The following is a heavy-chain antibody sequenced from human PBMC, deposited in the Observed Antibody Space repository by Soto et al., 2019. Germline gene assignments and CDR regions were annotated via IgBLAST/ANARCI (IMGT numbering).Heavy chain of an antibody. D-gene: IGHD3-16*02. CDR1: GYTFTGYY. V-gene: IGHV1-2*02. J-gene: IGHJ6*02. Sequence: GASVKVSCKASGYTFTGYYMHWVRQAPGQGPEWMGWINPNSGGTNYAQKFQGRVTMTRDTSISTAYMELSRLRSDDTAVYYCARDLPEYYDYVWGSYRPRNYYYYGMDVWGQGTTVTVSS. CDR2: INPNSGGT. CDR3: ARDLPEYYDYVWGSYRPRNYYYYGMDV.